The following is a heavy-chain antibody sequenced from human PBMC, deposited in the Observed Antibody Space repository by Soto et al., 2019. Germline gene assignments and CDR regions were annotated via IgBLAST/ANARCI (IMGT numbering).Heavy chain of an antibody. D-gene: IGHD2-21*02. Sequence: SVKVSCKASGGTFSSYAISWVRQAPGQGLEWMGGIIPIFGTANYAQKFQGRVTITADESTSTAYMELSSLRSEDTAVYYCARAKVVTAIRSNYYGMDVWGQGTTVTVSS. CDR3: ARAKVVTAIRSNYYGMDV. CDR2: IIPIFGTA. J-gene: IGHJ6*02. CDR1: GGTFSSYA. V-gene: IGHV1-69*13.